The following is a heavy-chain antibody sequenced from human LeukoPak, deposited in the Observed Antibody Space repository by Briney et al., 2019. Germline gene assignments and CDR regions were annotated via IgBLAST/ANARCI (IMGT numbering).Heavy chain of an antibody. J-gene: IGHJ6*03. Sequence: GGSLRLSCAASGFTFSNYAMRWVRQAPGKGLEWVSGISGNGDSTYYADSVKGRFTISRDNAKNSLYLQMNSLRAEDTAVYYCARDQVGAYYDFWSGSEGMDVWGKGTTVTVSS. CDR1: GFTFSNYA. CDR2: ISGNGDST. CDR3: ARDQVGAYYDFWSGSEGMDV. D-gene: IGHD3-3*01. V-gene: IGHV3-23*01.